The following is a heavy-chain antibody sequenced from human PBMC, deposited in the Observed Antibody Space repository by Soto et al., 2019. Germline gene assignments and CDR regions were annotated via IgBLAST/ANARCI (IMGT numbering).Heavy chain of an antibody. CDR2: IYHSGST. V-gene: IGHV4-30-2*01. CDR3: ARDTGYSYGYGGAYFDY. D-gene: IGHD5-18*01. CDR1: GGSISSGGYS. J-gene: IGHJ4*02. Sequence: PSETLSLTCAVSGGSISSGGYSWSWIRQPPGKGLEWIGYIYHSGSTYYNPSLKSRVTISVDRSKNQFSLKLSSVTAADTAVYYCARDTGYSYGYGGAYFDYWGQGTLVTVSS.